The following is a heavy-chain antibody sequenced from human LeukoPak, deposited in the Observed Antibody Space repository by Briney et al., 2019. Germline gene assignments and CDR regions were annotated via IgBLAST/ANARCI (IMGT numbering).Heavy chain of an antibody. CDR2: IRSKAYGGTT. CDR3: TSASMIVVVSTFDY. Sequence: GGSLRLSCTASGFTFGDYAMSWVRQAPGKGLEWVGFIRSKAYGGTTEYAASVKGRFTISRDDSKSIAYLQMNSLKTEDTAVYYCTSASMIVVVSTFDYWGQGTLVTVSS. D-gene: IGHD3-22*01. V-gene: IGHV3-49*04. CDR1: GFTFGDYA. J-gene: IGHJ4*02.